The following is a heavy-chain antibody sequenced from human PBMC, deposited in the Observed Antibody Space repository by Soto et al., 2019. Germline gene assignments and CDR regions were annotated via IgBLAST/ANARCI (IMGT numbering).Heavy chain of an antibody. CDR2: ISGSGGST. J-gene: IGHJ4*02. Sequence: PGGSLRLSCAASGFTFSSYAMSWVRQAPGKGLEWVSAISGSGGSTYYADSVKGRFTISRDNSKNTLYLQMNSLRAEDTAVYYCAKDLDNWNSVDYFDYWGQGTLVTVSS. D-gene: IGHD1-7*01. CDR1: GFTFSSYA. V-gene: IGHV3-23*01. CDR3: AKDLDNWNSVDYFDY.